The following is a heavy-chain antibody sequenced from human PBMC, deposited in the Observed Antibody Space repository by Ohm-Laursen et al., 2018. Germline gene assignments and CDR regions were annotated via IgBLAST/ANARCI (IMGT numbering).Heavy chain of an antibody. D-gene: IGHD3-16*01. J-gene: IGHJ4*02. CDR2: IRDSGGYT. Sequence: SLRLSCAAAGFTFSSYWMHWVRQAPGKGLEWVSGIRDSGGYTYYADSVKGRFTISRDNSKNTLYLQVNSLRAEDTAVYYCAKDQGYAGDYWGQGTLVTVSP. CDR1: GFTFSSYW. V-gene: IGHV3-23*01. CDR3: AKDQGYAGDY.